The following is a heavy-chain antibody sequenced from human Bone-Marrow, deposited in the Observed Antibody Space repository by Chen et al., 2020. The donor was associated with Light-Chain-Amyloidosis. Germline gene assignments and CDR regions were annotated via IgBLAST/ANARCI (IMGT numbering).Heavy chain of an antibody. J-gene: IGHJ4*02. CDR2: IYPDDSDA. V-gene: IGHV5-51*01. D-gene: IGHD5-12*01. Sequence: EVQLEQSGPEVKKPGESLKISCKGSGYTFPNYWIGWVRQMPGKGLEWMGVIYPDDSDASYSPSFEGQVTSSADKSITTAYLQWRSLKASDTAMYYCARRRDGYNFDYWCQGTLVTVSS. CDR3: ARRRDGYNFDY. CDR1: GYTFPNYW.